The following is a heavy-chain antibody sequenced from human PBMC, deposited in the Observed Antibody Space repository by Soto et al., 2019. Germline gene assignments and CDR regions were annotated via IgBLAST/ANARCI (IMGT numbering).Heavy chain of an antibody. CDR2: IDPSDSYT. J-gene: IGHJ3*02. D-gene: IGHD3-22*01. Sequence: GESVKSSCKGSGYSFTSYWISWVRQMPGKGLEWMGRIDPSDSYTNYSPSFQGHVTISADKSISTAYLQWSSLKASDTAMYYCARQRSSGYYFDAFDIWGQGTMVTVSS. V-gene: IGHV5-10-1*01. CDR1: GYSFTSYW. CDR3: ARQRSSGYYFDAFDI.